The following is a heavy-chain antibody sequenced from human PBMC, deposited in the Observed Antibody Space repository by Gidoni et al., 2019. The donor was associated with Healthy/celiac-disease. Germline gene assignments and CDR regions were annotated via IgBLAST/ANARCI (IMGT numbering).Heavy chain of an antibody. V-gene: IGHV3-15*01. Sequence: EVQLVESGGGLVKPGGSLRLSCAASGFTFSNAWMSWVRQAPGKGLEWVGRIKSKTDGGTTDYAAPVKGRFTISRDDSKNTLYLQMNSLKTEDTAVYYCTTDRGGWFGALTDYWGQGTLVTVSS. CDR2: IKSKTDGGTT. D-gene: IGHD6-19*01. CDR1: GFTFSNAW. CDR3: TTDRGGWFGALTDY. J-gene: IGHJ4*02.